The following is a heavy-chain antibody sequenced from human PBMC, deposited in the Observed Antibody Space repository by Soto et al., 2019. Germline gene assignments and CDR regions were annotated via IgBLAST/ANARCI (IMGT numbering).Heavy chain of an antibody. D-gene: IGHD3-22*01. J-gene: IGHJ4*02. CDR2: ISYSGST. V-gene: IGHV4-59*08. CDR1: GGSISSYY. Sequence: SETLSLTCTVSGGSISSYYCSWIRQPPGKGLEWIGYISYSGSTNYNPSLKSRVTISVHTSKNQFSLRLSSVTAADTAVYYCARMISSPASGPFFDYWGKGILVTVPS. CDR3: ARMISSPASGPFFDY.